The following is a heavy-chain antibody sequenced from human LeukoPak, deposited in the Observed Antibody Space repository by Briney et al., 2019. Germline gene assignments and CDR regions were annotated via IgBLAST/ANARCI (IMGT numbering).Heavy chain of an antibody. D-gene: IGHD3-22*01. Sequence: GGSLRLSCAASGFTFSSYSMNWVRQAPGKGLEWVSSISSSSSYIYYADSVKGRFTISRDNAKNSLYLQMNSLRAEDTAVYYCARVPNTYYYDSSGRYFDYWGQGTLVTVSS. CDR3: ARVPNTYYYDSSGRYFDY. CDR2: ISSSSSYI. CDR1: GFTFSSYS. V-gene: IGHV3-21*01. J-gene: IGHJ4*02.